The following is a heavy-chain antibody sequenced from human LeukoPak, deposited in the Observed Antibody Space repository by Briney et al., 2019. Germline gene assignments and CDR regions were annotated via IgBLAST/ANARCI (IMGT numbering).Heavy chain of an antibody. V-gene: IGHV4-59*01. CDR2: IYYSGST. CDR1: GGSISSYY. J-gene: IGHJ4*02. D-gene: IGHD3-10*01. CDR3: ARSELLWFGGVNSGFDY. Sequence: NPSETLSLTCTVSGGSISSYYWSWIRQPPGKGLEWIGYIYYSGSTNYSPSLKSRVTISLDTSKNQFSLKLSSVTAADTAVYYCARSELLWFGGVNSGFDYWGQGTLVTVSS.